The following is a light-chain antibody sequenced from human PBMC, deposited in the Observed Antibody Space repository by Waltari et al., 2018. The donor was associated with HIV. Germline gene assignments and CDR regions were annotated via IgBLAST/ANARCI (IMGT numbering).Light chain of an antibody. CDR1: RNVSSTN. J-gene: IGKJ1*01. V-gene: IGKV3-20*01. Sequence: VLTQSPGTLSLSPGESATLSCRASRNVSSTNLAWYQQKPGQAPRLVIHGVSSRAPGISDRFSGGGAGTNFSLVINRLEPEDFAVYYCQQYGSSPAWTFGQGTKVE. CDR3: QQYGSSPAWT. CDR2: GVS.